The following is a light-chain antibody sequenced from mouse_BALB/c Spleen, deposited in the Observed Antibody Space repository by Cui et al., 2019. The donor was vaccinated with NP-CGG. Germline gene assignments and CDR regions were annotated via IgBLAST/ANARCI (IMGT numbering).Light chain of an antibody. CDR2: GTN. CDR1: TGAVTTTNY. J-gene: IGLJ1*01. CDR3: ALWYSNHWV. Sequence: QAVVTQESALTTSPGETVTLTCRSNTGAVTTTNYANWVQEKPDHLFTGLIGGTNNRAPRVPARFSGSLIGDKAALTITGAQTEDEAIYFCALWYSNHWVFGGGTKLTVL. V-gene: IGLV1*01.